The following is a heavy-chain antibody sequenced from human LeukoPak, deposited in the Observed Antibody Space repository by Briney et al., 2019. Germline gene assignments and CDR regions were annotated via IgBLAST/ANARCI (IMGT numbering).Heavy chain of an antibody. J-gene: IGHJ4*02. CDR3: AKDLSYGDPDY. Sequence: GGSLRLSCAASGFTFSSYTMNWVRQAPGKGLQSVSSISSSSSYIYYADSVKGRFTISRDNSKNSLYLQMNSLRAEDTAVYYCAKDLSYGDPDYWGQGTLVTVSS. CDR1: GFTFSSYT. D-gene: IGHD4-17*01. V-gene: IGHV3-21*04. CDR2: ISSSSSYI.